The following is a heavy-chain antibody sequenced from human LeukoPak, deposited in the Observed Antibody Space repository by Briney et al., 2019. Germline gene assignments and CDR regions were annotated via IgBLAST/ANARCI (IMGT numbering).Heavy chain of an antibody. V-gene: IGHV3-21*01. CDR1: GFTFSSYS. D-gene: IGHD6-19*01. Sequence: GGSLRLSCAASGFTFSSYSMNWVCQAPGKGLEWVSSISSSSSYVYYADSVKGRFTISRDNAKNSLYLQMNSLRAEDTAVYYCARDGPGIAVAGTDYWGQGTLVTVSS. CDR3: ARDGPGIAVAGTDY. J-gene: IGHJ4*02. CDR2: ISSSSSYV.